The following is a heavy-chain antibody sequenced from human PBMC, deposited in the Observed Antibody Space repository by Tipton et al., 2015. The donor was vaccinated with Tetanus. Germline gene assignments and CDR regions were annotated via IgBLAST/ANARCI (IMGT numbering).Heavy chain of an antibody. V-gene: IGHV1-18*01. Sequence: QSGPEVKKPGASVKVSCKASGYTFTRYGPTWVRQAPGQGPEWMGWISGYNGNTNYAPKFQGRVTMTTDTTTNTAYMELRSLRSDDTAVYYCARDYFGSGSNYYFDYWGQGSQVSVSS. CDR2: ISGYNGNT. D-gene: IGHD3-10*01. J-gene: IGHJ4*02. CDR1: GYTFTRYG. CDR3: ARDYFGSGSNYYFDY.